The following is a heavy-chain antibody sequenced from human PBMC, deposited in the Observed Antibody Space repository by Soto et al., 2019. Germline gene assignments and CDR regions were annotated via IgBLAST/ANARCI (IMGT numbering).Heavy chain of an antibody. D-gene: IGHD4-4*01. Sequence: QVQLVQSGAEVKKPGASVKVSCKASGYTFSTYYMHWVRQAPGQGYEWMGIINPSGGSTTYAQKFHGRVTMARDTSTTTVYMELSSLRSEDTAVYYCARYDYNGYYFDYWGQETLVTGSS. CDR3: ARYDYNGYYFDY. CDR1: GYTFSTYY. CDR2: INPSGGST. J-gene: IGHJ4*02. V-gene: IGHV1-46*01.